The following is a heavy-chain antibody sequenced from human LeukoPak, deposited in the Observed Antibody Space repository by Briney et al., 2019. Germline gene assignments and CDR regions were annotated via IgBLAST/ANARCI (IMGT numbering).Heavy chain of an antibody. CDR1: GFTFSNYW. CDR3: TRDRDYHDDRTDYYYDAFDI. Sequence: AGSLRLSCAGSGFTFSNYWLTWVRQAPGKGLEWVANVKQDESEKHYVDSVKGRFTISRDNAKSSLYLRMDSLRVEDTAVYYCTRDRDYHDDRTDYYYDAFDIWGQGTTVTVSS. CDR2: VKQDESEK. V-gene: IGHV3-7*01. J-gene: IGHJ3*02. D-gene: IGHD3-22*01.